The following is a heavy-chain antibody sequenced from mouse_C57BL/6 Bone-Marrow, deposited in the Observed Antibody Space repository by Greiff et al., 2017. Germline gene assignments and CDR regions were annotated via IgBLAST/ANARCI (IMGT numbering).Heavy chain of an antibody. D-gene: IGHD1-1*01. V-gene: IGHV8-8*01. CDR2: IWWDDDK. CDR3: ARGYYGSSSWFAY. Sequence: QVTLKVSGPGILQPSQTLSLTCSFSGFSLNTFDMSVGWLRQPSGKGLEWLAHIWWDDDKYYNPALKSRLTISKDTSKNLVFLKIAHVDTADTATYYCARGYYGSSSWFAYWGRGTLVTVSA. CDR1: GFSLNTFDMS. J-gene: IGHJ3*01.